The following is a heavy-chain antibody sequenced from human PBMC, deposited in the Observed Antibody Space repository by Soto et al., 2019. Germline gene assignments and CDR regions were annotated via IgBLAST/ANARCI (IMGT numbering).Heavy chain of an antibody. CDR2: ISYDGNSK. D-gene: IGHD2-15*01. CDR1: GFTFSNYV. CDR3: AKDWGRSCSGSTCYLFDR. J-gene: IGHJ4*02. V-gene: IGHV3-30*18. Sequence: QVQLVESGGGVVQPGRSLRLSCAASGFTFSNYVMHWVRQAPGKGLEWVAVISYDGNSKYYADSVKGRFTISRDNSKNTLYLKMGGLRAEYSAVYYWAKDWGRSCSGSTCYLFDRWGQGTLVTVSS.